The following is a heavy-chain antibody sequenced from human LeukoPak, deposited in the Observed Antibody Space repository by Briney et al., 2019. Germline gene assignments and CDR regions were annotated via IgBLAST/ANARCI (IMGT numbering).Heavy chain of an antibody. J-gene: IGHJ4*02. V-gene: IGHV3-23*01. CDR3: AKPSYSGSSWYDY. D-gene: IGHD6-13*01. CDR1: GFTFSSYA. CDR2: ISGSGGST. Sequence: GGSLRLSCAASGFTFSSYAMSWVRQAPGKGLEWVSAISGSGGSTYYADSVKGRFTISRDNSKNTLYPQMNSLRAEDTAVYYCAKPSYSGSSWYDYWGQGTPVTVSS.